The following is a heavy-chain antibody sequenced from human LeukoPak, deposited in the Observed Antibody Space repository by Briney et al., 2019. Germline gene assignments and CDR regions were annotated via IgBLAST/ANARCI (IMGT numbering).Heavy chain of an antibody. J-gene: IGHJ4*02. Sequence: PSETLSLTCTVSGYSISSGYYWGWIRQPPGKGPEWIGSIYHSGSTYYNPSLKSRVTISVDTSKNQFSLKLSSVTAADTAVYYCARQKLLYYYDSSVPLDYWGQGTLVTVSS. CDR3: ARQKLLYYYDSSVPLDY. V-gene: IGHV4-38-2*02. CDR1: GYSISSGYY. CDR2: IYHSGST. D-gene: IGHD3-22*01.